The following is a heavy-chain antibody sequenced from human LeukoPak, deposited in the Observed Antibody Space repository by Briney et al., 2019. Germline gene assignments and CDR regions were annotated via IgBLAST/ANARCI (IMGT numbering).Heavy chain of an antibody. V-gene: IGHV3-48*01. CDR3: ASNPFDYGDFTYYFDY. D-gene: IGHD4-17*01. CDR1: GFTFSSYG. Sequence: GGSLRLSCAASGFTFSSYGMHWVRQAPGKGLEWVSYISSSSSTIYYADSVKGRFTISRDNAKNSLYLQMNSLRAEDTAVYYCASNPFDYGDFTYYFDYWGQGTLVTVSS. J-gene: IGHJ4*02. CDR2: ISSSSSTI.